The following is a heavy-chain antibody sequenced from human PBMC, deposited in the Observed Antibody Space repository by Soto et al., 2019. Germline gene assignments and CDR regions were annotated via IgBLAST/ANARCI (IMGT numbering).Heavy chain of an antibody. Sequence: SETLSLTCTVSGGSISSGGYYWSWIRQHPGKGLEWIGYIYYSGSTYYNPSLKSRVTISVDTSKNQFSLKLSSVTAADTAVYYCAREPDIVVLPAAENYGMDVWGQGTTVTVSS. J-gene: IGHJ6*02. CDR2: IYYSGST. D-gene: IGHD2-2*01. CDR3: AREPDIVVLPAAENYGMDV. V-gene: IGHV4-31*03. CDR1: GGSISSGGYY.